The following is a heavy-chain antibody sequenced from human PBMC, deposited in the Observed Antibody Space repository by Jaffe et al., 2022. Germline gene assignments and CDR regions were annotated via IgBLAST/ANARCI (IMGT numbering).Heavy chain of an antibody. D-gene: IGHD5-18*01. J-gene: IGHJ5*02. CDR1: GFTFSSYG. V-gene: IGHV3-30*02. CDR2: IRYDGSNK. CDR3: AKDPEAIQLWFGAYNWFDP. Sequence: QVQLVESGGGVVQPGGSLRLSCAASGFTFSSYGMHWVRQAPGKGLEWVAFIRYDGSNKYYADSVKGRFTISRDNSKNTLYLQMNSLRAEDTAVYYCAKDPEAIQLWFGAYNWFDPWGQGTLVTVSS.